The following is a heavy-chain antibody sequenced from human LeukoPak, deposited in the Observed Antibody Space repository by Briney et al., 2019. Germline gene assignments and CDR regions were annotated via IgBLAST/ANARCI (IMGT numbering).Heavy chain of an antibody. J-gene: IGHJ6*02. D-gene: IGHD3-22*01. Sequence: GGSLSLFCAASGFTFSSYGMHWVRQAPGKGLEWVAVISYDGSNKDYAVSVKSRFTISRDNSKNTLYLQMNSLRAEDTAVYYCAKEGWYYDSSGYNYYYGLDVWGQGTTVTVSS. CDR2: ISYDGSNK. CDR1: GFTFSSYG. V-gene: IGHV3-30*18. CDR3: AKEGWYYDSSGYNYYYGLDV.